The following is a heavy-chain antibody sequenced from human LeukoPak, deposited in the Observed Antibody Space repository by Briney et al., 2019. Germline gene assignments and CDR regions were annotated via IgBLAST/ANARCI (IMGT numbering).Heavy chain of an antibody. CDR3: ASPIAAAGSFDY. CDR1: GFTFSSYA. J-gene: IGHJ4*02. D-gene: IGHD6-13*01. CDR2: ISGSGGST. V-gene: IGHV3-23*01. Sequence: GGSLRLPCAASGFTFSSYAMSWVRQAPGKGLEWVSAISGSGGSTYYADSVKGRFTISRDNSKNTLYLQMNSLRAEDTAVYYCASPIAAAGSFDYWGQGTLVTVSS.